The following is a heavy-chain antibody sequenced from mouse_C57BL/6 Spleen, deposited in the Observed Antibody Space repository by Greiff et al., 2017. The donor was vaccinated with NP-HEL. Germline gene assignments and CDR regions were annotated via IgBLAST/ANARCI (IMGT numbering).Heavy chain of an antibody. V-gene: IGHV1-4*01. CDR3: AKTGTLAY. Sequence: VQLQQSGAELARPGASVKMSCKASGYTFTSYTMHWVKQRPGQGLEWIGYINPSSGYTKYKQKFKDKATLTADKSSSTAYMQLSSLTSEDSAVYYCAKTGTLAYWGQGTLVTVSA. CDR2: INPSSGYT. J-gene: IGHJ3*01. CDR1: GYTFTSYT. D-gene: IGHD4-1*01.